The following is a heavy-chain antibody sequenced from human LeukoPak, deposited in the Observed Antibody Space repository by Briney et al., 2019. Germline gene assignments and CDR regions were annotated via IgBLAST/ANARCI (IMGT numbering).Heavy chain of an antibody. V-gene: IGHV4-31*03. CDR3: ASGIRGFYGDYFDY. CDR1: GGSISSGGYY. Sequence: SETLSLTCTVSGGSISSGGYYWSWIRQHPGKSLEWIGYIYYSGSTYYNPSLKSRVTISVDTSKNQFSLKLSSVTAADTAVYYCASGIRGFYGDYFDYWGQGTLVTVSS. J-gene: IGHJ4*02. D-gene: IGHD4-17*01. CDR2: IYYSGST.